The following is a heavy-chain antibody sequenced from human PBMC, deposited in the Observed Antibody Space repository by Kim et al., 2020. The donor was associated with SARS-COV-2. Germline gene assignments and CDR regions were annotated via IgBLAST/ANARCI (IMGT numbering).Heavy chain of an antibody. J-gene: IGHJ4*02. CDR1: GLTVSSNH. Sequence: GGSLRLSCAASGLTVSSNHMNWIRQAPGKGLEWVSVIFRGGSTYYAASVQGRFTISRDYSKNTLSRQMNSLRAEDTAIYYCARAPVGDCYSFFDYWGQGTPVTVSS. CDR3: ARAPVGDCYSFFDY. D-gene: IGHD2-21*01. V-gene: IGHV3-53*01. CDR2: IFRGGST.